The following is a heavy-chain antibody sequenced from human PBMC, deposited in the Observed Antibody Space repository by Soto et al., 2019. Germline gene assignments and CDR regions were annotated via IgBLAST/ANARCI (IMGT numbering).Heavy chain of an antibody. D-gene: IGHD2-15*01. Sequence: QLQLQESGPGLVKPSETLSLTCTVSGGSISSSSYYWGWIRQPPGKGLEWIGSIYYSGSTYYNPSLKSRVNISVDTSKNQFSLKLSSVTAADTAVYYCARRVVVVVAAPAGQYNWFDPWGQGTLVTVSS. CDR1: GGSISSSSYY. J-gene: IGHJ5*02. CDR3: ARRVVVVVAAPAGQYNWFDP. V-gene: IGHV4-39*01. CDR2: IYYSGST.